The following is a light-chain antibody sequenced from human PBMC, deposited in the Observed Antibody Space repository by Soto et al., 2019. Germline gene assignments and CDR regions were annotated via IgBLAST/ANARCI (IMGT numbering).Light chain of an antibody. V-gene: IGKV1-39*01. J-gene: IGKJ2*01. Sequence: DIQMTQSPSSLSASVGDRVTITCRASQSISRYLTWCQQRPGKAPKLLIYAASTLQSEVPSRFTGSGSGTEFTLTISSLQPEDFATYYCQQTYSIPYTFGRGPSWRS. CDR1: QSISRY. CDR3: QQTYSIPYT. CDR2: AAS.